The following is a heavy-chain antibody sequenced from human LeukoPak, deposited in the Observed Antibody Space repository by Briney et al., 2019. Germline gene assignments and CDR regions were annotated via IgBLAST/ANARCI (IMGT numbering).Heavy chain of an antibody. CDR1: GGTFTRYV. CDR2: IIPILGIA. J-gene: IGHJ4*03. D-gene: IGHD6-19*01. Sequence: GCPVKVSCKASGGTFTRYVISRVGQAGGQGLEWMGRIIPILGIANYAQKFQGRVTITSDKSTRTAYMELSSLRSEDTAGYYCAKGGLFGWVAFDYWGQGTLVTVSS. V-gene: IGHV1-69*04. CDR3: AKGGLFGWVAFDY.